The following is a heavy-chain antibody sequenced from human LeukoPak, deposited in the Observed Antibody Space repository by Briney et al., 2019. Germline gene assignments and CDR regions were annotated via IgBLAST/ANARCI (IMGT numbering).Heavy chain of an antibody. Sequence: GASVKVSCMASGYTFTAYYMHWVRQAPGQGLEWMGWINLNSGGTNFAQKFQGRVTMTRDTSISTAYMELSRLRSDDTAVYYCASRIVGARWGFDYWGQGTLVTVSS. CDR1: GYTFTAYY. CDR2: INLNSGGT. V-gene: IGHV1-2*02. D-gene: IGHD1-26*01. CDR3: ASRIVGARWGFDY. J-gene: IGHJ4*02.